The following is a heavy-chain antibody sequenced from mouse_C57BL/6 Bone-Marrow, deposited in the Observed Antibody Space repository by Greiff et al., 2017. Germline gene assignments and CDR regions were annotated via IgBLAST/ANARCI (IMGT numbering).Heavy chain of an antibody. V-gene: IGHV3-6*01. CDR3: ARDGGGYYYGSSHRYFDV. Sequence: EVQLQQSGPGLVKPSQSLSLTCSVTGYSITSGYYWNWIRQFPENKLEWMGYISYDGSNNYNPSLQNRISITRDTSKNQFFLKLNSVTTEYTATYYCARDGGGYYYGSSHRYFDVWGTGTTVTVSS. J-gene: IGHJ1*03. CDR1: GYSITSGYY. CDR2: ISYDGSN. D-gene: IGHD1-1*01.